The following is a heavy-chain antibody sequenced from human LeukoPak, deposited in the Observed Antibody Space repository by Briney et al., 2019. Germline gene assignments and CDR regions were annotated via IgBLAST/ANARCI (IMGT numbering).Heavy chain of an antibody. CDR2: IKDDGRER. CDR1: GLTLSSHW. J-gene: IGHJ4*02. V-gene: IGHV3-7*01. Sequence: GGSLRLSCAASGLTLSSHWMSWVRQAPGKGLEWVANIKDDGRERYYVDSVKGRFTISRDNAKNSLYLQMNSLRAEDTAVYYCARQPIIDYCGQGSLVTVSS. CDR3: ARQPIIDY.